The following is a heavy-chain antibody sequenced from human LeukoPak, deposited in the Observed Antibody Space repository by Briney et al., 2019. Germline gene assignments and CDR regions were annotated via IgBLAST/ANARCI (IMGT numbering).Heavy chain of an antibody. Sequence: PGGSLRLSCAASGFTFSSYSMNWVRQAPGKGLEWVSYISSSSSTIYYADSVKGRFTISRDNAKNSLYLQMNSLRAEDTAVYYCARDVAAAAGTRGFDPWGQGTLVTVSS. D-gene: IGHD6-13*01. CDR3: ARDVAAAAGTRGFDP. J-gene: IGHJ5*02. CDR1: GFTFSSYS. CDR2: ISSSSSTI. V-gene: IGHV3-48*04.